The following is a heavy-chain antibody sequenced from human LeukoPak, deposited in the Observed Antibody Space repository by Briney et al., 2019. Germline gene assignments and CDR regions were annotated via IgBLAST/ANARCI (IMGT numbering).Heavy chain of an antibody. CDR2: IWYDGSNK. V-gene: IGHV3-33*01. CDR3: ARDTVDDYGDDVAKHNWFDP. J-gene: IGHJ5*02. D-gene: IGHD4-17*01. CDR1: GFTFSSYG. Sequence: PGGSLRLSCAASGFTFSSYGMHWVRQAPGKGLEWVAVIWYDGSNKYYADSVKGRFTISRDNSKNTLYLQMNSLRAEDTAVYYCARDTVDDYGDDVAKHNWFDPWGQGTLVTVSS.